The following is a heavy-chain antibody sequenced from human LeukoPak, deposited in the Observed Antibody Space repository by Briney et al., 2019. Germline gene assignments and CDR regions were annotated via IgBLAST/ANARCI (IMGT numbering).Heavy chain of an antibody. CDR2: ISDRGTYI. Sequence: GGSLRLSCAASGFTFSSYSMNWVRQAPGKGLEWVASISDRGTYIYYADSVKGRFTISRDNAKNSLYLQMNSLRAEDTAVYYCANHLACGSTSCPPFDSWGQGTLVTVSS. CDR1: GFTFSSYS. CDR3: ANHLACGSTSCPPFDS. J-gene: IGHJ4*02. V-gene: IGHV3-21*01. D-gene: IGHD2-2*01.